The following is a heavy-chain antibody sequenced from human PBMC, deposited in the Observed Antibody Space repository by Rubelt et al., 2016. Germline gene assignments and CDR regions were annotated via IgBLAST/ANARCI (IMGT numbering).Heavy chain of an antibody. CDR2: IVVGSGNT. J-gene: IGHJ3*02. D-gene: IGHD3-22*01. CDR3: AAATVYYYDSSGYSDVSAFDI. Sequence: RRGRGQRLEWIGWIVVGSGNTNYAQKFQERVTITRDMSTSTAYMELSSLRSEDTAVYYCAAATVYYYDSSGYSDVSAFDIWGQGKMVTVSS. V-gene: IGHV1-58*01.